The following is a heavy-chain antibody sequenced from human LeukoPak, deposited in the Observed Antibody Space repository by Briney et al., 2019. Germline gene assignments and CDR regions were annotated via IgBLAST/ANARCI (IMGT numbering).Heavy chain of an antibody. CDR1: GFTFSNYP. CDR2: ISASGIST. J-gene: IGHJ4*02. D-gene: IGHD4-11*01. V-gene: IGHV3-23*01. Sequence: GGSLRLSCAASGFTFSNYPMGWVRQAPGKGLEWVSTISASGISTYYADSLKGRFTISRDNSMNTLSLQINSLRAQDAAVYYCAKLPYSTYYYLDHWGQGTLVTVSS. CDR3: AKLPYSTYYYLDH.